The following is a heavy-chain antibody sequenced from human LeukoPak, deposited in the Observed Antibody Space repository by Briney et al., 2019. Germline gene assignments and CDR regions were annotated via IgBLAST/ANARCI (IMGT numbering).Heavy chain of an antibody. CDR1: GYTFSNYT. V-gene: IGHV7-4-1*02. CDR2: INTNTGNP. Sequence: ASVKVSCKASGYTFSNYTLNWVRQAPGQGLEWMGWINTNTGNPTYAQGFTGRFVFSLDTSVSTAYLQISSLKAEDTAVYYCATNYYDSSGYYGYWGQGTLVTVSS. J-gene: IGHJ4*02. D-gene: IGHD3-22*01. CDR3: ATNYYDSSGYYGY.